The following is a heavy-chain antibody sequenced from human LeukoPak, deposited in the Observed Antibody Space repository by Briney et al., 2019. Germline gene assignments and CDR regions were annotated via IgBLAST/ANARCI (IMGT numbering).Heavy chain of an antibody. J-gene: IGHJ6*03. CDR2: IYSGGST. CDR3: AKDRCSNGIGCYYYYMDV. Sequence: GGSLRLSCAASGFTVSSNYMSWVRQAPGKGLEWVSVIYSGGSTYYADSVKGRFSISRDSSKNILYLQMNSLRAEDTAVYYCAKDRCSNGIGCYYYYMDVWGKGTTVTISS. CDR1: GFTVSSNY. V-gene: IGHV3-53*05. D-gene: IGHD2-8*01.